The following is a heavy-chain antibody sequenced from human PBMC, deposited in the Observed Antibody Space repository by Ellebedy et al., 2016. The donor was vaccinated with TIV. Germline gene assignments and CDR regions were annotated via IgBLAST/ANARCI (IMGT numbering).Heavy chain of an antibody. CDR1: GFMFNTYA. CDR3: AKLAGISSWYAEY. Sequence: GESLKISCAASGFMFNTYAMSWVRQAPGKGLEWVSVISNSGDTTYADYVKGRFTISRDNSKDTLFLQMNSLRAEDTGVYYCAKLAGISSWYAEYWGQGTLVTVSS. V-gene: IGHV3-23*01. J-gene: IGHJ4*02. CDR2: ISNSGDTT. D-gene: IGHD6-13*01.